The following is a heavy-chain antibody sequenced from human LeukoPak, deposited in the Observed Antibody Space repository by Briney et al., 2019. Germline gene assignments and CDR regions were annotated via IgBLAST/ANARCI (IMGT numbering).Heavy chain of an antibody. D-gene: IGHD3-22*01. CDR1: GFTFSSYS. V-gene: IGHV3-21*01. Sequence: GSLRLSCAASGFTFSSYSMNWVRQAPGKGLEWVSSISSSSSYIYYADSVKGRFTISRDNAKNSLYLQMNSLRAEDTAVYYCARDLWLGERGLFFFEYWGQGALVTVAS. CDR3: ARDLWLGERGLFFFEY. CDR2: ISSSSSYI. J-gene: IGHJ4*02.